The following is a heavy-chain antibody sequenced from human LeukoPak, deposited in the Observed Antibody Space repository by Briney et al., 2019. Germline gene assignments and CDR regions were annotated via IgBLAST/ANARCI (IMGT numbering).Heavy chain of an antibody. CDR3: AKDPIYRRQEAVPPSYYALDV. D-gene: IGHD3-16*02. J-gene: IGHJ6*04. Sequence: GGSLRLSCAASGFPFDDHAMHWVRQAPGKGLEWVSLISWDGGRTYYADSVKGRFLISRDNRKDSLYLQMNSLRVEDTALYFCAKDPIYRRQEAVPPSYYALDVWGRGTTVTVSS. CDR1: GFPFDDHA. CDR2: ISWDGGRT. V-gene: IGHV3-43D*04.